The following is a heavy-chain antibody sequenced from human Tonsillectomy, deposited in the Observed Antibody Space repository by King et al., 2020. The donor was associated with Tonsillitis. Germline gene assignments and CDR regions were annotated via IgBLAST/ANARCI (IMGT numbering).Heavy chain of an antibody. V-gene: IGHV3-21*01. J-gene: IGHJ4*02. Sequence: VQLVESGGGLVKPGGSLRLTCAASGFTFSSYPMNWVRQAPGQGLEWVSSITTRSRYIYYADSVKGRFTISRDDATNSLYLQMNSLTAEDTAVYYCAKEIGGSSPQCWGQGTLVTVSS. D-gene: IGHD1-26*01. CDR3: AKEIGGSSPQC. CDR1: GFTFSSYP. CDR2: ITTRSRYI.